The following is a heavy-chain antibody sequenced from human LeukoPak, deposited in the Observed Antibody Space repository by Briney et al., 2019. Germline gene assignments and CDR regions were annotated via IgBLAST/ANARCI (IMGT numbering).Heavy chain of an antibody. CDR1: GFTVSSNF. V-gene: IGHV3-53*01. J-gene: IGHJ5*02. Sequence: GGSPRLSCAAPGFTVSSNFMSWVRQAPGKGLEWVSVIYSGGSTYYADSVKGRFTISRDNSKNTLYLQMNSLRAEDTAVYYCAIWFGELSGSWGQGTLVTVSS. D-gene: IGHD3-10*01. CDR2: IYSGGST. CDR3: AIWFGELSGS.